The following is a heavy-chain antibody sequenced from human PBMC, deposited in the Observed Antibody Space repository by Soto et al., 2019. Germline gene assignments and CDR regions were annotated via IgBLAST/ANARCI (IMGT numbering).Heavy chain of an antibody. V-gene: IGHV3-23*01. Sequence: GGSLRLSCAASGFTFSSYAMSWVRQAPGKGLEWVSAISGSGGSTYYADSVKGRLTISRDNSKNTLYLQMNSLRAEDTAVYYCAQDRAGNWFDPWGQGTLVTVSS. CDR2: ISGSGGST. CDR1: GFTFSSYA. CDR3: AQDRAGNWFDP. J-gene: IGHJ5*02.